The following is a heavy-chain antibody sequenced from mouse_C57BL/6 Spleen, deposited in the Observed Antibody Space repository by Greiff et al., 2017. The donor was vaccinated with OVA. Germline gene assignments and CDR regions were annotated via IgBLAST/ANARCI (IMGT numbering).Heavy chain of an antibody. CDR3: ARRRLLDYYGSSYGYFDV. D-gene: IGHD1-1*01. Sequence: VQLQQSGPELVKPGASVKIPCKASGYTFTDYNMDWVKQSHGKSLEWIGDINPNNGGTIYNQKFKGKATLTVDKSSSTAYMELRSLTSEDTAVYYCARRRLLDYYGSSYGYFDVWGTGTTVTVSS. J-gene: IGHJ1*03. CDR1: GYTFTDYN. CDR2: INPNNGGT. V-gene: IGHV1-18*01.